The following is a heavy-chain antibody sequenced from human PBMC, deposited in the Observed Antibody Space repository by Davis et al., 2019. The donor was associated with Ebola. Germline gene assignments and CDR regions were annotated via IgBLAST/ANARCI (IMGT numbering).Heavy chain of an antibody. V-gene: IGHV4-59*01. CDR2: IYYSGST. CDR1: GGSISGYY. CDR3: ARVDGDYGGGVDY. Sequence: GSLRLSCTVSGGSISGYYWSWIRQPPGKGPEWIGYIYYSGSTNYNPSLKSRVTISVDTSKNQFSLKLSSVTAADTAVYYCARVDGDYGGGVDYWGQGTLVTVSS. J-gene: IGHJ4*02. D-gene: IGHD4-17*01.